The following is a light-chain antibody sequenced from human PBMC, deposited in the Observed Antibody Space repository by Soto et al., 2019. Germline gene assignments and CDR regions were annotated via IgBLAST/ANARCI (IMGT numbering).Light chain of an antibody. CDR2: GVS. J-gene: IGKJ3*01. CDR1: QSVSVN. Sequence: EIVMTQSPGTLSVSPGERATLSCRASQSVSVNLAWYQQKPGQAPRLLIYGVSTRATGITARFSGSESGTEFTLTISSLQSEDFAVYYCPQYNDWPFTFGPGTKVDIK. CDR3: PQYNDWPFT. V-gene: IGKV3-15*01.